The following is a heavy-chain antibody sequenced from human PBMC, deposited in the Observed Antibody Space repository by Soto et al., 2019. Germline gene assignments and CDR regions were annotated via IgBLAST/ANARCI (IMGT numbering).Heavy chain of an antibody. CDR3: ATVNMITFGGVIVNDALDI. CDR1: GCTFSSYA. CDR2: IIPIIGTA. Sequence: ASVKVSCKASGCTFSSYAISWVRQAPGQGLEWMGGIIPIIGTANYEQNVQGRVTITADESTSTAYMELRSLRSDDTAMYYCATVNMITFGGVIVNDALDIWGQGTMVTVSS. V-gene: IGHV1-69*13. J-gene: IGHJ3*02. D-gene: IGHD3-16*02.